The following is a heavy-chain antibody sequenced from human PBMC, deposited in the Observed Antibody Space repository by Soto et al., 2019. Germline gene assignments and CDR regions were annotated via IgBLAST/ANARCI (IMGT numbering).Heavy chain of an antibody. J-gene: IGHJ4*02. CDR2: IWYDGSDK. Sequence: GSLRLSCAASGFTFSSYGMHWVRQAPGKGLEWVAVIWYDGSDKYYADSVKGRFTISRDNSKNTLYLQMNSLRAEDTAVYYCARPVLLWEFDCWGQGTLVTVSS. V-gene: IGHV3-33*01. CDR3: ARPVLLWEFDC. D-gene: IGHD3-10*01. CDR1: GFTFSSYG.